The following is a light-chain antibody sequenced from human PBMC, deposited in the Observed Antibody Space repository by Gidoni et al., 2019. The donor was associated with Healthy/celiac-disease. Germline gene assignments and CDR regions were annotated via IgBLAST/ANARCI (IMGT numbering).Light chain of an antibody. V-gene: IGKV1-39*01. CDR1: QSSSSY. Sequence: DIQRTHSPSSLSAAVGDRVTITCLASQSSSSYFNWYHQKPWKAPKLLIYAASILQSGVPSRFSGSGSGTDFTLTSSSLPPEDFATYYCQQSYSTPWTFXXXTKVEIK. J-gene: IGKJ1*01. CDR3: QQSYSTPWT. CDR2: AAS.